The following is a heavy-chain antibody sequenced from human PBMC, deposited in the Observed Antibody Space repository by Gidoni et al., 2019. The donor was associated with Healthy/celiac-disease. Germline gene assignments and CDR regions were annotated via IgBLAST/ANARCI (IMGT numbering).Heavy chain of an antibody. CDR2: IYYSGST. CDR3: ARGGITMVRGVIMDAFDI. Sequence: QVQLQESGPGLVKPSETLSLTCTVSGGSVSSGSYYWSWIRQPPGKGLEWIGYIYYSGSTNYNPSLKSRVTISVDTSKNQFSLKLSSVTAADTAVYYCARGGITMVRGVIMDAFDIWGQGTMVTVSS. V-gene: IGHV4-61*01. CDR1: GGSVSSGSYY. J-gene: IGHJ3*02. D-gene: IGHD3-10*01.